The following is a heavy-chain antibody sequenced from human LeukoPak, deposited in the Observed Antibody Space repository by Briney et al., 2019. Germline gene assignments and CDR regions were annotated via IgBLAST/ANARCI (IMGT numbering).Heavy chain of an antibody. J-gene: IGHJ4*02. CDR2: IYYTGST. Sequence: SETLSLTCTVSGGSISSYYWSWIRQPPGKGLELIGYIYYTGSTNYNPSLKSRVTISVDTSKNQFSLKLSSVTAADTAVYYCARRRVGAPERDWGQGTLVTVSS. CDR3: ARRRVGAPERD. V-gene: IGHV4-59*08. D-gene: IGHD1-26*01. CDR1: GGSISSYY.